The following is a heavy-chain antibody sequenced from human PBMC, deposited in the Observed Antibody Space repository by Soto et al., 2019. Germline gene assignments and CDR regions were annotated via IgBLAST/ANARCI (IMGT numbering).Heavy chain of an antibody. J-gene: IGHJ3*02. CDR1: GGSISSYY. Sequence: PSETLSLTCTVSGGSISSYYWSWIRQPPGKGLEWIGYIYYSGSTNYNPSLKSRVTISVDTSKNQFSLKLSSVTAADTAVYYCARDRGYSSSSENAFDIWGQGTMVTVSS. CDR3: ARDRGYSSSSENAFDI. CDR2: IYYSGST. V-gene: IGHV4-59*01. D-gene: IGHD6-6*01.